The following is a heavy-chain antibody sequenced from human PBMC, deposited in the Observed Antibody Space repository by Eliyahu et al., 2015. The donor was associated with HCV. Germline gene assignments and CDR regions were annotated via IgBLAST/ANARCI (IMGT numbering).Heavy chain of an antibody. V-gene: IGHV4-34*01. D-gene: IGHD3-16*02. Sequence: QXQLQQWGAGLLKPSETLYLTCAVYGGSFSXYYWXWIRQPPGKGLEWIGEINHSGSTNYNPSLKSRVTISVDTSKNQFSLKLSSVTAADTAVYYCARVTGDYIWGSYRSRRGYFDYWGQGTLVTVSS. CDR1: GGSFSXYY. CDR3: ARVTGDYIWGSYRSRRGYFDY. J-gene: IGHJ4*02. CDR2: INHSGST.